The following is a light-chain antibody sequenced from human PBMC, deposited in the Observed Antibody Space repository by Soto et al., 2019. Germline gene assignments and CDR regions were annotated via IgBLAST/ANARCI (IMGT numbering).Light chain of an antibody. CDR1: SSDVGGFNY. Sequence: QSVLTQPASVSGSPGQSITISCTGTSSDVGGFNYVSWYQQHPGKAPKLLIFDVYSRPSGISNRFSGSKSGNTASLTISGLQAEDEADYYCSANTTSSSYGFGAGTKVTVL. CDR3: SANTTSSSYG. V-gene: IGLV2-14*01. CDR2: DVY. J-gene: IGLJ1*01.